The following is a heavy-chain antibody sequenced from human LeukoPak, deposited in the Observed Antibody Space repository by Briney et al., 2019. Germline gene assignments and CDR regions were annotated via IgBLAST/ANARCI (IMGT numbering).Heavy chain of an antibody. CDR2: ISGSGGST. V-gene: IGHV3-23*01. CDR3: AKHYSSGYYYFDY. J-gene: IGHJ4*02. Sequence: GSLRLSCAASGFTFNSFAMSWVRQAPGKGLEWVSAISGSGGSTYYSDSVKGRFTISRDNSKNTLYLQMNSLRAEDTAVYYCAKHYSSGYYYFDYWGQGTLVTVSS. D-gene: IGHD3-22*01. CDR1: GFTFNSFA.